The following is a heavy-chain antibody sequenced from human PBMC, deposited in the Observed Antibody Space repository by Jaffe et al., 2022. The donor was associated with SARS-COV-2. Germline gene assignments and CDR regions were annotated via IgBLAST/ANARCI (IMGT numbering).Heavy chain of an antibody. D-gene: IGHD3-10*01. J-gene: IGHJ5*02. V-gene: IGHV4-31*03. CDR2: IYYSGST. Sequence: QVQLQESGPGLVKPSQTLSLTCTVSGGSISSGGYYWSWIRQHPGKGLEWIGYIYYSGSTYYNPSLKSRVTISVDTSKNQFSLKLSSVTAADTAVYYCARVTPGGITIYVFDPWGQGTLVTVSS. CDR1: GGSISSGGYY. CDR3: ARVTPGGITIYVFDP.